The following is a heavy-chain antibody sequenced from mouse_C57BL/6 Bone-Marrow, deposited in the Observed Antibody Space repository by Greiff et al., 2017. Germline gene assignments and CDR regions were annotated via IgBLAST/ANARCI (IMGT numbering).Heavy chain of an antibody. D-gene: IGHD1-1*01. CDR2: IHPNSGST. V-gene: IGHV1-64*01. CDR1: GYTFTSYW. J-gene: IGHJ1*03. Sequence: QVQLQQPGAELVKPGASVKLSCKASGYTFTSYWMHWVKQRPGQGLEWIGMIHPNSGSTNYNEKFKSKATLTVDKSSSTAYMQLSSLTSEDSAVYYCARGATGSYWYFDVWGTGTTVTVSS. CDR3: ARGATGSYWYFDV.